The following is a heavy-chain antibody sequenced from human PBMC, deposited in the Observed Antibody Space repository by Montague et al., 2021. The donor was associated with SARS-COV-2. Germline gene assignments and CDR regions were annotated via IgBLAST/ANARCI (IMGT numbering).Heavy chain of an antibody. CDR2: IYTSGST. J-gene: IGHJ5*02. V-gene: IGHV4-61*02. CDR1: GGSISSCSYF. CDR3: ARDAGIAATGLNWFDP. D-gene: IGHD6-13*01. Sequence: TLSLTRTVSGGSISSCSYFWSWIRQPAGKGLEWIGRIYTSGSTNYNPSLKSRVTISVDTSKNQFSLKLISVTAADTAVYYCARDAGIAATGLNWFDPWGQGTLVTVSS.